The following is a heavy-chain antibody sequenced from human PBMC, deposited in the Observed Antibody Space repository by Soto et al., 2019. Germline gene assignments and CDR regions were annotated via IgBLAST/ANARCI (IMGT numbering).Heavy chain of an antibody. V-gene: IGHV1-3*01. Sequence: QVQLVQSGAEVKKPGASVKVSCKASGYTFTSYAMHWVRQAPGQRLEWMGWINAGNGNTKYSQKFQGRVTITRDTSGSTAYMELSSLRSEDTAVYYCARKYRAVAGSEYHAFDIWGKGTMVTVSS. J-gene: IGHJ3*02. CDR2: INAGNGNT. CDR1: GYTFTSYA. D-gene: IGHD6-19*01. CDR3: ARKYRAVAGSEYHAFDI.